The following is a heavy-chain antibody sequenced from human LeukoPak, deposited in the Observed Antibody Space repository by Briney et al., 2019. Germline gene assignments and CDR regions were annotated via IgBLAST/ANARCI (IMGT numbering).Heavy chain of an antibody. Sequence: PSETLSLTCTASGGSISSYYWSWIRQPAGKGLEWIGRIYTSGSTNYNPSLKSRVTMSVDTSKNQFSLKLSSVTAADTAVYYCARDLPAAMYYYGMDVWGQGTTVTVSS. CDR3: ARDLPAAMYYYGMDV. V-gene: IGHV4-4*07. D-gene: IGHD2-2*01. CDR1: GGSISSYY. CDR2: IYTSGST. J-gene: IGHJ6*02.